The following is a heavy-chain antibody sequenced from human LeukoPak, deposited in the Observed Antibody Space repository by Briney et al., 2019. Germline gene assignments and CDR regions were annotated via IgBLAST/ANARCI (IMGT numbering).Heavy chain of an antibody. V-gene: IGHV4-4*02. CDR2: IYHSGST. J-gene: IGHJ6*04. D-gene: IGHD3-9*01. CDR1: GGSISSSNW. CDR3: ARTYYDILTGYFYGMDV. Sequence: PSWTLSLTCAVSGGSISSSNWWSWVRQPPGKGLEWIGEIYHSGSTNYNPSLKSRVTISVDKSKNQFSLKLSSVTAADTAVYYCARTYYDILTGYFYGMDVWGKGTTVTVSS.